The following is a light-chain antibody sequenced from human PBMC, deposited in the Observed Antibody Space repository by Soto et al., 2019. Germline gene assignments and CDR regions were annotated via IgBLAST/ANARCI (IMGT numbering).Light chain of an antibody. CDR3: QPSYTTTWT. CDR1: QNITRY. CDR2: GAD. V-gene: IGKV1-39*01. J-gene: IGKJ1*01. Sequence: DIQMTQSPSSLSAYVGDRVTITCRARQNITRYLNWYQQKSGKAPKLLISGADTLQSGVPSRFVGSGSGTDFTITISRLQPEDIATYYCQPSYTTTWTFGQGTKVESK.